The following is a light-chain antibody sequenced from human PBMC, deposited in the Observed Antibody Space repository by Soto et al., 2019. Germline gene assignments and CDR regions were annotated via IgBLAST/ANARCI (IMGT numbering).Light chain of an antibody. V-gene: IGLV2-14*01. Sequence: QSALTQPASVSGSPGQSITVSCTGTSSDVGGYDYVSWYQQHPGNAHKLLISDVTNRPSGVSNRFSGSKSGNTASLTISWLQTEDEADYYCTSYTSSSTYVFGTGTKATVL. CDR2: DVT. J-gene: IGLJ1*01. CDR3: TSYTSSSTYV. CDR1: SSDVGGYDY.